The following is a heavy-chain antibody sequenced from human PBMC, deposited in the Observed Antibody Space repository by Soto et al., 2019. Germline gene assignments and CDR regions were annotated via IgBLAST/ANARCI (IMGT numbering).Heavy chain of an antibody. J-gene: IGHJ4*02. D-gene: IGHD6-6*01. CDR1: GGSITSGDYY. V-gene: IGHV4-30-4*01. CDR3: AREKIAPRNYFDY. Sequence: SETLSLTCTVSGGSITSGDYYFTCIREPPGKGLEYIGYIYYSGSTYYNPSLESRITISVDTSKNQFSLKLSSVTAADTAVYYCAREKIAPRNYFDYWGQGTLVTVSS. CDR2: IYYSGST.